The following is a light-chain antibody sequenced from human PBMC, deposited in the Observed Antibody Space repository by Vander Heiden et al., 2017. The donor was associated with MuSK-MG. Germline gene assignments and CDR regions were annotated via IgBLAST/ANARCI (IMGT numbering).Light chain of an antibody. CDR3: QQYYSYPWT. CDR2: AAS. Sequence: IRMTQSPSSLSASTGDRVTITCRASQGISSYLAWYQQKPGKAPKLLIYAASTLQSGVPSRFSGSGSGTDFTLTISCLQSEDFATYYCQQYYSYPWTFGQGTKVEIK. CDR1: QGISSY. V-gene: IGKV1-8*01. J-gene: IGKJ1*01.